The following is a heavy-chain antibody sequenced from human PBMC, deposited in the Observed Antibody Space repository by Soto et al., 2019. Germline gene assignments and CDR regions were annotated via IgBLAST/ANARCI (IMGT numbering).Heavy chain of an antibody. D-gene: IGHD1-1*01. J-gene: IGHJ6*02. CDR2: INAIIGNT. CDR3: ARLREGTYYYYGMDV. V-gene: IGHV1-3*01. CDR1: GYTFTSYA. Sequence: ASVKVSCKASGYTFTSYAMHWVRQAPGQRLEWMGWINAIIGNTNYAQKFQGRVTITADESTSTAYMELSSLRSEDTAVYYCARLREGTYYYYGMDVWGQGTTVTVSS.